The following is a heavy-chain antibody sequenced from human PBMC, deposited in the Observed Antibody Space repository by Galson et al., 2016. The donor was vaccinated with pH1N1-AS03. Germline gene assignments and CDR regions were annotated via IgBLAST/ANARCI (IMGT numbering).Heavy chain of an antibody. D-gene: IGHD3-3*01. J-gene: IGHJ4*02. CDR2: ISYSGFT. CDR1: GGSITINY. CDR3: ARLYDVWSGYPSFDY. V-gene: IGHV4-59*01. Sequence: LSLTCTVSGGSITINYWIWIRQPPGQGLEWIGYISYSGFTNYNPSLKCRVTISVDTSNNQFSLKLSSVTAADTAVYFCARLYDVWSGYPSFDYWGQGTLVTVSS.